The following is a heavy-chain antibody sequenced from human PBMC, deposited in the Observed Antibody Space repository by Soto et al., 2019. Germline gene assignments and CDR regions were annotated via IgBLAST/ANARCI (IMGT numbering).Heavy chain of an antibody. CDR1: GYTFTSYG. CDR3: ARIRLLVSGRTTGWFDP. V-gene: IGHV1-18*01. CDR2: ISAYNGNT. Sequence: QVQLVQSGAEVKKPGASVKVSCKASGYTFTSYGISWVRQAPGQGLEWMGWISAYNGNTNYAQKLQGRVTMTTDTSKSTAYMELRSLRSDDTAVYYCARIRLLVSGRTTGWFDPWGQGTLVTVSS. J-gene: IGHJ5*02. D-gene: IGHD2-8*01.